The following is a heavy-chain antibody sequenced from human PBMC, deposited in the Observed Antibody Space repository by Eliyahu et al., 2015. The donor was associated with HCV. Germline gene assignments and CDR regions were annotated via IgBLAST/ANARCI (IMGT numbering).Heavy chain of an antibody. CDR1: XFTFXXSW. CDR2: IKQDGSTR. J-gene: IGHJ4*02. CDR3: ARDAGISAAGTVGYFDH. V-gene: IGHV3-7*03. Sequence: EVQLVESGGGLVQPGGSLRXXCAASXFTFXXSWXGWVRQAPGKGLEWVXNIKQDGSTRYFVDYVKGRFTISRDNAKSSVFLQMNGLRVEDTAVYYCARDAGISAAGTVGYFDHWGQGTLVTVSS. D-gene: IGHD6-13*01.